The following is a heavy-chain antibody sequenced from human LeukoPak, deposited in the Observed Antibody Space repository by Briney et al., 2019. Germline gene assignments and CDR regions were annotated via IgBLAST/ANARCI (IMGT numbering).Heavy chain of an antibody. Sequence: EASVKVSCKAFGYTFTRYYMHWVRQAPGQGPEWMGVISPSGGSTTYAQKLQGRVTMTTDTSTSTAYMELRSLRSEDTAVYYCARDLVYYDSSGYWDYWGQGTLVTVSS. CDR1: GYTFTRYY. CDR2: ISPSGGST. D-gene: IGHD3-22*01. J-gene: IGHJ4*02. CDR3: ARDLVYYDSSGYWDY. V-gene: IGHV1-46*01.